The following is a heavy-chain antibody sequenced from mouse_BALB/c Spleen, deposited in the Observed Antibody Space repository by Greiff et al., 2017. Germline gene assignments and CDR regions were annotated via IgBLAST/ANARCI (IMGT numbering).Heavy chain of an antibody. Sequence: EVQRVESGGGLVKPGGSLKLSCAASGFTFSSYAMSWVRQTPEKRLEWVASISSGGSTYYPDSVKGRFTISRDNARNILYLQMSSLRSEDTAMYYCARDGNGYYGYAMDYWGQGTSVTVSS. J-gene: IGHJ4*01. CDR1: GFTFSSYA. CDR2: ISSGGST. V-gene: IGHV5-6-5*01. CDR3: ARDGNGYYGYAMDY. D-gene: IGHD2-3*01.